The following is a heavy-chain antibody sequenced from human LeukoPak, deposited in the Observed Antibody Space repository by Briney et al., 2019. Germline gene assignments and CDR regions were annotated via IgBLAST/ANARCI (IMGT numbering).Heavy chain of an antibody. CDR3: ARDSCSSTSCLSIDDY. V-gene: IGHV1-2*02. J-gene: IGHJ4*02. D-gene: IGHD2-2*01. CDR1: GYTFTTYN. Sequence: ASVKVSCKASGYTFTTYNIHWVRQAPGQGLEWMGWINPNSGGTNYAQKFQGRVTMTRDTSISTVYMELSRLRSDDTAVYYCARDSCSSTSCLSIDDYWGQGTLVTVSS. CDR2: INPNSGGT.